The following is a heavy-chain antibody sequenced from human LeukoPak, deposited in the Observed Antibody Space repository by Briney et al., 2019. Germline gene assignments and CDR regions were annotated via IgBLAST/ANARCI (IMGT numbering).Heavy chain of an antibody. CDR2: ISGSGGST. CDR3: AKVRDYDSSGYSDY. Sequence: QSGGSLRLSCAASGFTFSSYSMNWVRQAPGKGLEWVSAISGSGGSTYYVDSVKGRFTISRDNFKNTLYLQMNSLRAEDTAVYYCAKVRDYDSSGYSDYWGQGNLVTVSS. CDR1: GFTFSSYS. V-gene: IGHV3-23*01. D-gene: IGHD3-22*01. J-gene: IGHJ4*02.